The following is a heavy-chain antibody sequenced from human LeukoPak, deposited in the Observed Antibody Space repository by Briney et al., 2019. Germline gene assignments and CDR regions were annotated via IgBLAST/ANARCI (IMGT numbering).Heavy chain of an antibody. CDR2: IKSKNDGGTT. V-gene: IGHV3-15*01. CDR3: TTEYYYDSSGYYYKGY. J-gene: IGHJ4*02. Sequence: PGGSLRLSCAASGITFRNAWLIWVRQAPGKGLEWVGRIKSKNDGGTTDYAAPVKGRFTISRDDSKNTLYLQMNSLKTEDTAVYYCTTEYYYDSSGYYYKGYWGQGTLVTVSS. D-gene: IGHD3-22*01. CDR1: GITFRNAW.